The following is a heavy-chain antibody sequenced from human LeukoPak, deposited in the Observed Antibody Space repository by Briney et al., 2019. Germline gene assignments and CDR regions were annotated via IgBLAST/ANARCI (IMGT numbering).Heavy chain of an antibody. J-gene: IGHJ4*02. V-gene: IGHV4-4*07. D-gene: IGHD3-3*01. CDR2: IYTSGST. Sequence: SETLSLTCTVSGGSISSYYWSWIRQPAGKGLEWIGRIYTSGSTNYNPSLKSRVTMSVDTSKNQFSLKLSSVTAADTAVYYCARIYDFWSGYYTGLSDYWGQGTPVTVSS. CDR1: GGSISSYY. CDR3: ARIYDFWSGYYTGLSDY.